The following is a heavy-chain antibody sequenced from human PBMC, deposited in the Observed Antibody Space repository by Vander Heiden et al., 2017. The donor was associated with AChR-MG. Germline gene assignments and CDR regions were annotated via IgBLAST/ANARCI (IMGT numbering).Heavy chain of an antibody. D-gene: IGHD3-16*01. V-gene: IGHV5-51*01. CDR3: ARHKGTGGGENYMDV. CDR1: GYSLTTYW. J-gene: IGHJ6*03. CDR2: IWPGNSDT. Sequence: EVQLVQSGAEVKQPGESLKISCKASGYSLTTYWIGWVRQMPGKGLGWMAIIWPGNSDTRYSPSFQGQVTISADKSVSTAYRQWDSLKASDTAMYYCARHKGTGGGENYMDVWGKGTTVTVSS.